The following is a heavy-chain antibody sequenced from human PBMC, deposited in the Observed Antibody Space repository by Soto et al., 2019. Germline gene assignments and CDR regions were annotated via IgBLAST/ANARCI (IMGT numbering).Heavy chain of an antibody. CDR1: GFTLSSYA. CDR3: AKDRGLRMGLDY. CDR2: FSGSDGST. Sequence: EVQLLESGGGLVQPGGSLRLSCAASGFTLSSYAMSWVRQAPGKGLEWVSDFSGSDGSTYYADSVKGRFTISRDNSKNTLYLQKNSLRAEDTAVYYCAKDRGLRMGLDYWGQGTLVTVSS. V-gene: IGHV3-23*01. D-gene: IGHD3-16*01. J-gene: IGHJ4*02.